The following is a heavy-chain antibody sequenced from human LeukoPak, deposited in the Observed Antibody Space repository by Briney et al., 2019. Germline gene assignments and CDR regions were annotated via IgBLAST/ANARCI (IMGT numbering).Heavy chain of an antibody. D-gene: IGHD5-12*01. CDR1: GFTVSRSW. CDR2: IKDGGTTT. J-gene: IGHJ4*02. CDR3: TTIRPGY. V-gene: IGHV3-74*01. Sequence: SGGSLRLSCAASGFTVSRSWIHWVRQVPGKGLVWVSRIKDGGTTTDYADSVKGRFTSSRDDAKNTLYLQMNSLRAEDTAVYYCTTIRPGYWGQGTLVTVSP.